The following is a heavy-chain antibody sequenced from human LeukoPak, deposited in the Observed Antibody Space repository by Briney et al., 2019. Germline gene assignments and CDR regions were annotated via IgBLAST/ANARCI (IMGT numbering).Heavy chain of an antibody. D-gene: IGHD6-13*01. CDR1: GGSIGSYY. Sequence: SETLSLTCTVSGGSIGSYYWSWIRQPPGKGLEWIGYIYYSGSTNYNPSLKSRVTISVDTSKNQFSLKLSSVTAADTAVYYCARGVSSSWFPFDYWGQGTLVTVSS. J-gene: IGHJ4*02. V-gene: IGHV4-59*01. CDR3: ARGVSSSWFPFDY. CDR2: IYYSGST.